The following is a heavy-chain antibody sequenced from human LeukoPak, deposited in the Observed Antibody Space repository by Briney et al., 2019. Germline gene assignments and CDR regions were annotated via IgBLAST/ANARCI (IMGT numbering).Heavy chain of an antibody. CDR3: ASPEWLPDSIDI. J-gene: IGHJ3*02. V-gene: IGHV3-7*01. CDR2: IKQDGSEK. D-gene: IGHD3-3*01. CDR1: GFTFSNYW. Sequence: GGSLRLSCAASGFTFSNYWMTWVRQAPGKGLEWVATIKQDGSEKYYVDSVKGRFTISRDNAKNSLYLQMNSLRAEDTAVYYCASPEWLPDSIDIWGQGTMVTVSS.